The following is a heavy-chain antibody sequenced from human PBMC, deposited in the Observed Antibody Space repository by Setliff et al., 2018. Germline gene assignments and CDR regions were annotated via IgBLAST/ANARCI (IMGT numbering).Heavy chain of an antibody. CDR2: INHRGST. CDR3: ARAGDAAAGRKGVFEY. V-gene: IGHV4-34*01. D-gene: IGHD6-13*01. J-gene: IGHJ4*02. Sequence: SETLSLTCAVYGDSLSDYYWSWIRQAPGKGPEWIEEINHRGSTNYSPSLRSRVTMSVDTSKKQLSLKLSSVTAADTAMYYCARAGDAAAGRKGVFEYWGQGSLVTVSS. CDR1: GDSLSDYY.